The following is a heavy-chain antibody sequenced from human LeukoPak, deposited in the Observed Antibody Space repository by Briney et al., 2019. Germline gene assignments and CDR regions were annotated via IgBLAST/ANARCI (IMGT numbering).Heavy chain of an antibody. D-gene: IGHD3-10*01. CDR2: INSDGSTT. CDR3: ARENVRLLWFGESVRDAFDI. Sequence: GGSLRLSCAVSGSTVSNYYMHWVRQAPGKGLVWVSRINSDGSTTVYADSVKGRFTISRDNAKNSLYLQMNSLRAEDTAVYYCARENVRLLWFGESVRDAFDIWGQGTMVTVSS. CDR1: GSTVSNYY. V-gene: IGHV3-74*01. J-gene: IGHJ3*02.